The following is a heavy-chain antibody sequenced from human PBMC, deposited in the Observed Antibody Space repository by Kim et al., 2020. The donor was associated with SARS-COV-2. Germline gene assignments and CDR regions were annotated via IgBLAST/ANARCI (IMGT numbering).Heavy chain of an antibody. CDR3: ARHMSRYFDWLQLDY. V-gene: IGHV5-51*01. D-gene: IGHD3-9*01. J-gene: IGHJ4*02. Sequence: PSLQGQVTISADKSISTAYLQWSSLKASDTAMYYCARHMSRYFDWLQLDYWGQGTLVTVSS.